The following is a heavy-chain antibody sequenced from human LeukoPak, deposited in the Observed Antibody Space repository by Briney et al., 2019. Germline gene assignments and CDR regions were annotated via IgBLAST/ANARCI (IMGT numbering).Heavy chain of an antibody. D-gene: IGHD1-1*01. CDR2: IDPSDSYT. CDR1: GYSFTSYW. V-gene: IGHV5-10-1*01. CDR3: ARYTTGDFDY. J-gene: IGHJ4*02. Sequence: GESLKISCKGSGYSFTSYWISWVRQMPGKGLERMGRIDPSDSYTNYSPSFQGHVTISADKSISTAYLQWSSLKASDTAMYYCARYTTGDFDYWGQGTLVTVSS.